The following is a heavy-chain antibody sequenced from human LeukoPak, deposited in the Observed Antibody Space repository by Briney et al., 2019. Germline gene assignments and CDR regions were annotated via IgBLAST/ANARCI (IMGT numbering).Heavy chain of an antibody. CDR1: GFTFSFYS. V-gene: IGHV3-21*05. D-gene: IGHD1-26*01. CDR2: ISGSGSDI. Sequence: GGSLRLSCAGSGFTFSFYSLNWVRQAPGRGLGWFSFISGSGSDIFYADSVKGRFTISRDNAKNSVSLQMDSLRGDDTAVYYCARDIGGSYSAIDYWGQGTLVTVSS. J-gene: IGHJ4*02. CDR3: ARDIGGSYSAIDY.